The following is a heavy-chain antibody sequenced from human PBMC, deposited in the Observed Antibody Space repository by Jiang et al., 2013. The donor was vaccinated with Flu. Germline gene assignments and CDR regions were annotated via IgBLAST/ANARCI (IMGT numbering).Heavy chain of an antibody. D-gene: IGHD4-23*01. CDR1: GYNFNYYA. CDR2: INPKTGNP. Sequence: QSGSELKKPGDSVKVSCKASGYNFNYYAINWVRQAPGQGLEWMGWINPKTGNPTYAQDFRGRFDFSLDTSVNTAYLQINSLKSEDTAVYFCARVDYGGRWLFDPWGQGTLVTVSS. V-gene: IGHV7-4-1*02. CDR3: ARVDYGGRWLFDP. J-gene: IGHJ5*02.